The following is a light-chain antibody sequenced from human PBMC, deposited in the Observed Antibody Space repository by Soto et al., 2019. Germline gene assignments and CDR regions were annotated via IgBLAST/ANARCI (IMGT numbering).Light chain of an antibody. Sequence: EVVLTQSPATLSVSPGARATLSCRASQAVSRSLAWYQQKPGQAPRLLIYGASTRATGIPARFSGSGSGTEFTLTISSLQSEDSAVYFCQQYKIWPTFGQGTKVDIK. J-gene: IGKJ1*01. CDR1: QAVSRS. V-gene: IGKV3-15*01. CDR2: GAS. CDR3: QQYKIWPT.